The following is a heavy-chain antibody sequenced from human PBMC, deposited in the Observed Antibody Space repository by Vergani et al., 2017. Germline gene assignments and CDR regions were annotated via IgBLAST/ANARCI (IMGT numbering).Heavy chain of an antibody. Sequence: EVQLVESGGGLVKPGGSLRPSCAASGFTFSSYSMNWVRQAPGKGLEWVSSISSSSSYIYYADSVKGRFTISRDNAKNSLYLQMNSLRAEDTAVYYCARMTDYKRKLTTFDYWGQGTLVTVSS. V-gene: IGHV3-21*01. CDR2: ISSSSSYI. CDR3: ARMTDYKRKLTTFDY. D-gene: IGHD1-14*01. CDR1: GFTFSSYS. J-gene: IGHJ4*02.